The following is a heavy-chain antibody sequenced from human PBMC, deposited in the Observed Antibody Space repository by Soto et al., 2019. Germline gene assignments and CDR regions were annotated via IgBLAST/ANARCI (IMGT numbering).Heavy chain of an antibody. CDR3: ARGIVVTHGDYGSYFDY. CDR2: IYYSGST. D-gene: IGHD4-17*01. V-gene: IGHV4-31*03. J-gene: IGHJ4*02. Sequence: QVQLQESGPGLVKPSQTLSLTCSVSGGSISSGGYYWSWIRQHPGKGLEWIGYIYYSGSTYYNPSLKSRVTISVDTSKNQFSLKLSSVTAADTAVYYCARGIVVTHGDYGSYFDYWGQGTLVTVSS. CDR1: GGSISSGGYY.